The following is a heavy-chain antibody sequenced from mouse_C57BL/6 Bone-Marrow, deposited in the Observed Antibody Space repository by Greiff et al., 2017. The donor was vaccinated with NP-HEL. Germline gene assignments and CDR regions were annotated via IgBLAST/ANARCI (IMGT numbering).Heavy chain of an antibody. CDR1: GFTFSSYG. CDR2: ISSGGSYT. J-gene: IGHJ2*01. V-gene: IGHV5-6*01. D-gene: IGHD3-3*01. CDR3: ARQGGTR. Sequence: EVQLVESGGDLVKPGGSLKLSCAASGFTFSSYGMSWVRQTPDKRLEWVATISSGGSYTYYPDSVKGRFTISRDNAKNTLYLQMSSRKSEDTAMYYCARQGGTRWGQGTTLTVSS.